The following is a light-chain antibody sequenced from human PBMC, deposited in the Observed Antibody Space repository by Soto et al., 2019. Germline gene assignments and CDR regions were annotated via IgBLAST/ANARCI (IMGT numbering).Light chain of an antibody. CDR2: GAS. V-gene: IGKV1-27*01. CDR1: QAISNY. CDR3: QKYNTAPFT. J-gene: IGKJ3*01. Sequence: DIQMTQSPSSLAASVGDRVTITCRASQAISNYLAWYHQKPGEVPKVLIYGASTLQSGVTSRFSGSASGPDFPLTISLLHPDARSPYYCQKYNTAPFTFGHATK.